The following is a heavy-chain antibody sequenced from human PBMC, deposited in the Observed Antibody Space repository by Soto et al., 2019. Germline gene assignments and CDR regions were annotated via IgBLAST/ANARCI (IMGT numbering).Heavy chain of an antibody. CDR2: ITRSSSYI. Sequence: EVQLVESGGGPVKPGGSLRLSCAASGFAFNTYSMNWVRQAPGQGLEWVAFITRSSSYIYYADSVRGRFTLSRDNANNSLYLQMNSLRAEDTAIYYFARDDGWLILDYWGQGTLVTVSS. D-gene: IGHD6-19*01. CDR1: GFAFNTYS. V-gene: IGHV3-21*06. J-gene: IGHJ4*02. CDR3: ARDDGWLILDY.